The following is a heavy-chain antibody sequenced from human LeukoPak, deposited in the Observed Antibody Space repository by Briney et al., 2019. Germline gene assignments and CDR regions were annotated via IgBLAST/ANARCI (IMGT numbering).Heavy chain of an antibody. J-gene: IGHJ4*02. D-gene: IGHD5-24*01. V-gene: IGHV3-23*01. CDR2: VSDIGRST. CDR1: GFTFISYA. Sequence: GGSLRLSCAASGFTFISYAMSWVRQAPGKGLEWVSAVSDIGRSTYYADSVKGRFTISIDNSKNTLYLHMNSLRAEDTAVYYCAKRGMTTIKEGFDYWGQGTLVTVSS. CDR3: AKRGMTTIKEGFDY.